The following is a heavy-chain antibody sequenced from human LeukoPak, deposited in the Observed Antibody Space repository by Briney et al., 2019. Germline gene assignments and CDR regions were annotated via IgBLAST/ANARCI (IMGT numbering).Heavy chain of an antibody. J-gene: IGHJ4*02. CDR3: ARDRGDGNNFDY. V-gene: IGHV3-21*01. CDR1: GFTFSSYS. CDR2: TSSSSSYI. Sequence: GGSLRLSCAASGFTFSSYSMNWVRKAPGKGLEWVSSTSSSSSYISYADSVKGRFTISRDNAKNSLYLQMNSLRAEDTAVYYCARDRGDGNNFDYWGQGTLVTVSS. D-gene: IGHD5-24*01.